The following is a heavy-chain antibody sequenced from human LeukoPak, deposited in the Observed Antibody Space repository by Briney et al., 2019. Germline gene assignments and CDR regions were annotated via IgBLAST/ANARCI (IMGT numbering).Heavy chain of an antibody. CDR2: IYTSGST. Sequence: PSQTLSLTCTVSGGSISSGNYYWSWIRQPAGKGLEWIGRIYTSGSTNYNPSLKSRVTMSVDTSKNQFSLKLSSVTAADTAVYYCARQYDFWSGYYEDYWGQGTLVTVSS. J-gene: IGHJ4*02. CDR1: GGSISSGNYY. V-gene: IGHV4-61*02. CDR3: ARQYDFWSGYYEDY. D-gene: IGHD3-3*01.